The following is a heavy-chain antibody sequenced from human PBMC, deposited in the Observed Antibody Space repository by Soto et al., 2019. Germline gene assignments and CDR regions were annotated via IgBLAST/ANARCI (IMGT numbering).Heavy chain of an antibody. CDR1: GGTFSSSA. V-gene: IGHV1-69*12. Sequence: QVQLVQSGAEMKEPGSSVKVSCKTSGGTFSSSAISWLRQAPGQGLEWMGGIIPLFRTPDYAQKFQGRVTIAADESTSTAYMEPSSLRSEDTAVYYCARDNDRLQLGGNYYYILDVCGQGTTITVSS. CDR3: ARDNDRLQLGGNYYYILDV. D-gene: IGHD4-4*01. J-gene: IGHJ6*02. CDR2: IIPLFRTP.